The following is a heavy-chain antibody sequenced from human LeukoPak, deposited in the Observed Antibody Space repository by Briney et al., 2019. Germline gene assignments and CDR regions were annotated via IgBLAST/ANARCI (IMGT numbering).Heavy chain of an antibody. V-gene: IGHV3-74*01. CDR1: GNYW. CDR2: INSDGSWT. J-gene: IGHJ4*02. Sequence: PGGSLRLSCAASGNYWMHWVRQAPGKGLVWVSHINSDGSWTSYADSVKGRFTVSRDNAKNTLYLQVNNLRAEDTAVYYCARGPSSNWSGLDFWGQGTLLTVSS. CDR3: ARGPSSNWSGLDF. D-gene: IGHD6-13*01.